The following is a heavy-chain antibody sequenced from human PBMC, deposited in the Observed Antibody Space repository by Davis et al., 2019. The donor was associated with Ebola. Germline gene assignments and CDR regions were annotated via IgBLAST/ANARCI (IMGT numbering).Heavy chain of an antibody. Sequence: PSETLSLTCTVSGGSIRSGSYYWSWIRQPAGKGLEWIGHIYTSGSTNYNPSLKSRVTISVDTSKNQFSLKLSSVTAADTAVYYCARPLGAGKYYYYYGMDVWGQGTTVTVSS. CDR1: GGSIRSGSYY. J-gene: IGHJ6*02. V-gene: IGHV4-61*09. CDR3: ARPLGAGKYYYYYGMDV. D-gene: IGHD6-19*01. CDR2: IYTSGST.